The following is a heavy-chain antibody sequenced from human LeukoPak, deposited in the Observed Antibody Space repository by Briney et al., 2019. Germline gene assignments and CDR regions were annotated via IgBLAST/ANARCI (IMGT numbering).Heavy chain of an antibody. V-gene: IGHV4-39*01. D-gene: IGHD1-26*01. CDR3: ARHGAGMEWELRRDYYYYYYMDV. CDR2: IYYSGST. Sequence: SETLSLTCTVAGGSISSSSYYWRWIRQPPGKGLEWIGSIYYSGSTYYNPSLKSRVTISVDTSKNQFSLKLSSVTAADTAVYYCARHGAGMEWELRRDYYYYYYMDVWGKGTTVTVSS. CDR1: GGSISSSSYY. J-gene: IGHJ6*03.